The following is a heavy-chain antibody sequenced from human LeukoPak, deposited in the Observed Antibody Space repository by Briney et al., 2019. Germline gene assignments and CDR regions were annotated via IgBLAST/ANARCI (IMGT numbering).Heavy chain of an antibody. V-gene: IGHV4-59*01. J-gene: IGHJ4*02. CDR1: GGSISSYY. CDR2: IYYSGST. CDR3: ARGGDTLDY. Sequence: SETLSLTCTVSGGSISSYYWSWIRQPPGKGREWIGHIYYSGSTKYNPSLKSRVTISVDTSKNQFSLKLSSVTAADTAVYYCARGGDTLDYWGQGTLVTVSS. D-gene: IGHD2-2*02.